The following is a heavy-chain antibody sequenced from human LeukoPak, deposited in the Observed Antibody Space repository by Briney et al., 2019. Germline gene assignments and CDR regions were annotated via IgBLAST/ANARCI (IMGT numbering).Heavy chain of an antibody. CDR3: AKGGSPSDNWFNS. CDR1: GFTFSNYG. V-gene: IGHV3-30*02. CDR2: IRNDGSYE. Sequence: GGSLRLSCAASGFTFSNYGMHWVRQAPAKGLGRVAFIRNDGSYEYYPDSVKCRFTISRDNSRNALFLQMNSLRAEDTAVYYWAKGGSPSDNWFNSWGQGTLVTVSS. D-gene: IGHD2-15*01. J-gene: IGHJ5*01.